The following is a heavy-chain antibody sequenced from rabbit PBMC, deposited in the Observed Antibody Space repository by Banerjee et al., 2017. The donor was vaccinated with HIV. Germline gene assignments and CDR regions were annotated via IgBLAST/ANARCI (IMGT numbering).Heavy chain of an antibody. J-gene: IGHJ3*01. CDR3: ARATMTMVITPTRLDL. CDR1: GLDFSSNYW. CDR2: IYTSSGDT. Sequence: EESGGDLVQPEGSLTLTCKASGLDFSSNYWICWVRQAPGKGLEWIACIYTSSGDTVYASWAKGRFTISKTSSTTVTLQMTSLTAADTATYFCARATMTMVITPTRLDLWGQGTLVTVS. D-gene: IGHD2-1*01. V-gene: IGHV1S45*01.